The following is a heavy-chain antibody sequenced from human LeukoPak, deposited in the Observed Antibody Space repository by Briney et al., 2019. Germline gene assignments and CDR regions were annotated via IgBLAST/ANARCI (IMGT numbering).Heavy chain of an antibody. V-gene: IGHV3-9*01. D-gene: IGHD6-13*01. J-gene: IGHJ4*02. CDR1: GFTFDDYA. CDR2: ISWNSGSI. Sequence: GRSLRLTCAASGFTFDDYAMHWVRQAPGKGLEWVSGISWNSGSIGYADSVKGRFTISRDNAKNSLYLQMNSLRAEDTALYYCAKGGGSSWYDYFDYWGQGTLVTVSS. CDR3: AKGGGSSWYDYFDY.